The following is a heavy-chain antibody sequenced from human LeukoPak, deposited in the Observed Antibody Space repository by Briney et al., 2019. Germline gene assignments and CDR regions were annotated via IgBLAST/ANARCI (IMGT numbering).Heavy chain of an antibody. CDR2: LYSGGGA. V-gene: IGHV3-66*01. J-gene: IGHJ3*02. CDR3: ARGKTSNDIVEDAFDI. D-gene: IGHD2-15*01. CDR1: GFSVNTNY. Sequence: GGSLRLSCAASGFSVNTNYMTWVRQAPGKGLEWVSVLYSGGGAYYADSVKDRFTISRDYSQNTLLLQMNSLRAEDTALYYCARGKTSNDIVEDAFDIWGQGTMVAVSS.